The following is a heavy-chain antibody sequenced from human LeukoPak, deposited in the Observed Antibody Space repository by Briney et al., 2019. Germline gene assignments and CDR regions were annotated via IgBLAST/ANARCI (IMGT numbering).Heavy chain of an antibody. CDR1: GGSFSGYY. CDR2: INHSGST. D-gene: IGHD1-26*01. Sequence: PSETLSLTCAVYGGSFSGYYWSWIRQPPGKGLEWIGEINHSGSTNYNPSLKSRVTISVDTSKNQFSLKLSSVTAADTAVYYCARVASGSYLGRNNWFDPWGQGTLVTVSS. J-gene: IGHJ5*02. V-gene: IGHV4-34*01. CDR3: ARVASGSYLGRNNWFDP.